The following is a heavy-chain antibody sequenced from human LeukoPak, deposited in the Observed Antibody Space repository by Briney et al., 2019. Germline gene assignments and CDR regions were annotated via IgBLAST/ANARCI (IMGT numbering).Heavy chain of an antibody. D-gene: IGHD1-1*01. CDR3: ARAGRGVNWCYYIDV. CDR2: IYHSGYT. V-gene: IGHV4-31*03. Sequence: PSGTLSLTCTVSGDSISRDGSYWSWIRQYPGKGLEWIGYIYHSGYTYSNPSLKSRVTMSVDTSQNQFSLKIISVTAADTAVYFCARAGRGVNWCYYIDVWGTGTTVTVSS. J-gene: IGHJ6*03. CDR1: GDSISRDGSY.